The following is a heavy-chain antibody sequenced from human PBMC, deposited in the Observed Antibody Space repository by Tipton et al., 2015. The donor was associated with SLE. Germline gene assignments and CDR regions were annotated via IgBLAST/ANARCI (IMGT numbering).Heavy chain of an antibody. CDR1: GGSISSGDYY. V-gene: IGHV4-30-4*01. CDR2: IYYNGNS. D-gene: IGHD6-19*01. CDR3: AREIYSSGWYNPDYYYGMDV. J-gene: IGHJ6*02. Sequence: GLVKPSETLSLTCNVSGGSISSGDYYWSWIRQSPGKGLEWIGYIYYNGNSYYNPSLKSRVTISVDTSKNQFSLKLRFVTAADTAVYYCAREIYSSGWYNPDYYYGMDVWGQGTTVTVSS.